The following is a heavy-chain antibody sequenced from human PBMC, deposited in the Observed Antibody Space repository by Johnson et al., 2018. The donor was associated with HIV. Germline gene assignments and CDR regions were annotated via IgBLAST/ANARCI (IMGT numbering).Heavy chain of an antibody. J-gene: IGHJ3*02. D-gene: IGHD3-10*01. V-gene: IGHV3-20*04. CDR1: GFTFGDHG. CDR2: INWNGGSK. CDR3: AKDEGKGFRDLEGYAFDI. Sequence: VQLVESGGGLVQPGRSLRLSCTASGFTFGDHGMSWVRQVPGKGLEWVSGINWNGGSKDYADSVKGRFTISRDNSENTLYLQMNSLRAEDTAVYYCAKDEGKGFRDLEGYAFDIWGQGTMVTVSS.